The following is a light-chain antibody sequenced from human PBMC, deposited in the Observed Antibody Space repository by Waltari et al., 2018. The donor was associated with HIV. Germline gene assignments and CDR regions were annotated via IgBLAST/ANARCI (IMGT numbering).Light chain of an antibody. CDR2: EVS. Sequence: QSALTQPASVSGSPGQSITIPCTGTSSDVGSYNLVSCYQQHPGKAPKLMNYEVSKRPSGVSNRFSGSKSGNTASLTISGLQAEDEADYYCCSYAGSSTCYVFGTGTKVTVL. CDR1: SSDVGSYNL. CDR3: CSYAGSSTCYV. J-gene: IGLJ1*01. V-gene: IGLV2-23*02.